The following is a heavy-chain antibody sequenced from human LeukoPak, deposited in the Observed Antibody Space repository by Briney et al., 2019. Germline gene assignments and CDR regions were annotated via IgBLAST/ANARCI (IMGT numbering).Heavy chain of an antibody. Sequence: QPRGSLRLSCAASGFTFSSYWMHWVRQAPGKGLVWVSRINSDGSSTSYADSVKGRFTISRDNAKNTLYLQMNSLRAEDTAVYYCAREAGYSSGWYPNWFDPWGQGTLVTVSS. D-gene: IGHD6-19*01. J-gene: IGHJ5*02. CDR2: INSDGSST. V-gene: IGHV3-74*01. CDR3: AREAGYSSGWYPNWFDP. CDR1: GFTFSSYW.